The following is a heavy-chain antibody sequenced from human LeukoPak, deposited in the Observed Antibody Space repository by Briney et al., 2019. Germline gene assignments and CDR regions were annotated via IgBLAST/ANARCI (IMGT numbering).Heavy chain of an antibody. CDR2: INPDSGGT. D-gene: IGHD3-22*01. Sequence: GASVKVSCKASGYTFTEYYVHWVRQAPGQGLEWIGWINPDSGGTNYAQKFQGRVTMTRDTSITTAYMELSRLTYDDTAVFYCASVQYDGSGLYLSDYWGQGTLVTVSS. J-gene: IGHJ4*02. CDR3: ASVQYDGSGLYLSDY. CDR1: GYTFTEYY. V-gene: IGHV1-2*02.